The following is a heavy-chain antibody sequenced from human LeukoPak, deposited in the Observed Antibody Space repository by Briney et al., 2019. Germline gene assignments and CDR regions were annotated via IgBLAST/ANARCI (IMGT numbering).Heavy chain of an antibody. D-gene: IGHD1-26*01. Sequence: SVKVSCKASGGTFSSYAISWVRQAPGQGLEWMGGIIPIFGTANYAQKFQGRVTITADVSTSTAYMELSSLRSEDTAVYYCARELLPQLGSYYDSNAFDIWGQGTMVTVSS. V-gene: IGHV1-69*13. CDR1: GGTFSSYA. CDR2: IIPIFGTA. CDR3: ARELLPQLGSYYDSNAFDI. J-gene: IGHJ3*02.